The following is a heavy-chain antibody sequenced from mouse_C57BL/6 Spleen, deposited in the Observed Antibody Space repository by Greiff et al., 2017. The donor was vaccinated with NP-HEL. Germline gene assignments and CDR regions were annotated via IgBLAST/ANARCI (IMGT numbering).Heavy chain of an antibody. Sequence: QVHVKQPGAELVRPGSSVKLSCKASGYTFTSYWMHWVKQRPIQGLEWIGNIDPSDSETHYNQKFKDKATLTVDKSSSTAYMQLSSLTSEDSAVYYCARRGGDYDEFAYWGQGTLVTVSA. CDR2: IDPSDSET. CDR1: GYTFTSYW. V-gene: IGHV1-52*01. CDR3: ARRGGDYDEFAY. D-gene: IGHD2-4*01. J-gene: IGHJ3*01.